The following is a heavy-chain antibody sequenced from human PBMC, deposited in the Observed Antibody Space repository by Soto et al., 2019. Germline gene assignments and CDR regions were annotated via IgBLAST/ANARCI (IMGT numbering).Heavy chain of an antibody. V-gene: IGHV1-69*13. J-gene: IGHJ5*01. D-gene: IGHD5-18*01. CDR3: AIFPRGYSYGNWFDS. Sequence: GASVKVSCKASGGTFSSYAISWVRQAPGQGLEWMGGIIPIFGTANYAQKFQGRVTITADESTSTAYMELSSLRSEDTAVYYCAIFPRGYSYGNWFDSWGQGIRVTVSS. CDR2: IIPIFGTA. CDR1: GGTFSSYA.